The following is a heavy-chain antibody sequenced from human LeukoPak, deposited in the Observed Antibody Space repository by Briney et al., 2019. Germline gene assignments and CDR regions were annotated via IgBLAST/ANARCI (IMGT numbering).Heavy chain of an antibody. V-gene: IGHV1-2*02. Sequence: ASVKVSCKAXGYTFTGYYMHWVRQAPGQGLEWMGWINPNSGGTNYAQKFQGRVTMTRDTSISTAYMELSRLRSDDTAVYYCARDYPECSSTSCYTIYYFDYWGQGTLVTVSS. CDR1: GYTFTGYY. CDR3: ARDYPECSSTSCYTIYYFDY. J-gene: IGHJ4*02. D-gene: IGHD2-2*02. CDR2: INPNSGGT.